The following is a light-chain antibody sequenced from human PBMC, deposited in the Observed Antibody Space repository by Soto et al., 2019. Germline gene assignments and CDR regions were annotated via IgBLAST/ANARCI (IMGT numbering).Light chain of an antibody. Sequence: EIVMTQSPATLSVSPGERATLSCRASQNIASNLAWYQQKPGQAPRLLIYDASTRATGIPAGLSGSGSGTDFTLVISSLQSEDFAVYYCQQYNNWPRTFGQGTKVDIK. CDR2: DAS. CDR3: QQYNNWPRT. V-gene: IGKV3-15*01. CDR1: QNIASN. J-gene: IGKJ1*01.